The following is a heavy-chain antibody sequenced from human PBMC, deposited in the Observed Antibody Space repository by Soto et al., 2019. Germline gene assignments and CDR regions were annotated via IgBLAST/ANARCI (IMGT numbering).Heavy chain of an antibody. Sequence: ASVKVSCKVSGYTLTELSMHWVRQAPGKGLEWMGGFDPEDGETIYAQKFQGRVTMTEDTSTDTAYMELSSLRSEDTAVYYCATLAVAGTQYDYWGQGTLVTVSS. CDR1: GYTLTELS. J-gene: IGHJ4*02. D-gene: IGHD6-19*01. CDR3: ATLAVAGTQYDY. V-gene: IGHV1-24*01. CDR2: FDPEDGET.